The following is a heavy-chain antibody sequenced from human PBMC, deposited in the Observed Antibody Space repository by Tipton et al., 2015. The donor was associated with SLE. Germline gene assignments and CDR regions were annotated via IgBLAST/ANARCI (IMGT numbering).Heavy chain of an antibody. J-gene: IGHJ5*02. CDR2: IHYSGTT. D-gene: IGHD1-26*01. CDR1: GGSISSVTYY. V-gene: IGHV4-39*02. Sequence: TLSLTCTVSGGSISSVTYYWAWSRQSPGKGLEWIGSIHYSGTTYYNPSLNRRLTISVDTSKNQFSLKVTAVTATDTAVYYCARDWVVGATLDRFDPWGQGTLVTVSS. CDR3: ARDWVVGATLDRFDP.